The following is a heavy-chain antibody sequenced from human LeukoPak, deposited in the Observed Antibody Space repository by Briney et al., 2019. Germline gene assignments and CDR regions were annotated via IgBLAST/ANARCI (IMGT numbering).Heavy chain of an antibody. CDR1: GYXFIGYY. CDR2: INPNGGRI. J-gene: IGHJ4*02. Sequence: ASVTVSCKASGYXFIGYYIHWVRQAPGQGLEWMGWINPNGGRINYAQKMQGRVTITRDTSISTAYMELRRLRSDETAVYYCARDADYYYCSGYPGYWGQGTLVTVSS. V-gene: IGHV1-2*02. CDR3: ARDADYYYCSGYPGY. D-gene: IGHD3-22*01.